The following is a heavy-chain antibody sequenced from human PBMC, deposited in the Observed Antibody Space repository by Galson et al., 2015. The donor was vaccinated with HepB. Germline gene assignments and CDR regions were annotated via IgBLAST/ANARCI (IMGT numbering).Heavy chain of an antibody. CDR2: IRSKTNSYAT. CDR3: TRRGPSGYAVGMDV. D-gene: IGHD3-10*01. J-gene: IGHJ6*02. CDR1: GFTFSGSA. Sequence: SLRLSCAASGFTFSGSAMHWVRQASGKGLEWVGRIRSKTNSYATAYAASVKGRFTISRDDSKNTTYLQMNSLKIADTAVYYCTRRGPSGYAVGMDVWGQGTTVTVSS. V-gene: IGHV3-73*01.